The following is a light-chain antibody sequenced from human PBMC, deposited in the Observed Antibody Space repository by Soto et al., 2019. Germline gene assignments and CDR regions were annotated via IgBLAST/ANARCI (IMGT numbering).Light chain of an antibody. CDR1: QSIITC. CDR2: KAS. CDR3: QQYNSYWT. Sequence: DIQMTQSPSTLSASVGDRVPITCRASQSIITCLAWYQQKPWKAPKLQIYKASILESGVPSRFSGSGSATEFTLTISSLQPDDFATYYCQQYNSYWTFGQGTKVEIK. J-gene: IGKJ1*01. V-gene: IGKV1-5*03.